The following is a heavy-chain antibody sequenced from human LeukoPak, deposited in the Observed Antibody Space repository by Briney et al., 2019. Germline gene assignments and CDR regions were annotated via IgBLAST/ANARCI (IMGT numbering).Heavy chain of an antibody. Sequence: GRSLRLSCAASGFTFSSYGMHWVCQAPGKGLEWVAVIWYDGSNKYYADSVKGRFTISRDNSKNTLYLQMNSLRAKDTAVYYCARGGSCGGDCRHYGFLFTMDVWGKGTTVTVSS. D-gene: IGHD2-21*02. CDR3: ARGGSCGGDCRHYGFLFTMDV. CDR1: GFTFSSYG. CDR2: IWYDGSNK. V-gene: IGHV3-33*01. J-gene: IGHJ6*03.